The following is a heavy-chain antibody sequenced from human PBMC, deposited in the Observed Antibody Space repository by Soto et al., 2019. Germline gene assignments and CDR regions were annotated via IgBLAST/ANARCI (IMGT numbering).Heavy chain of an antibody. D-gene: IGHD3-9*01. Sequence: ASVKVSCKASGYTFTSYAMNWVRQAPGQRLEWMGWINAGNGNAKYAQKFQGRVTITADKSTSTAYMELSSLRSEDTAVYYCATSFLTTRHYYGMDVWGQGTTVTVSS. CDR2: INAGNGNA. CDR1: GYTFTSYA. V-gene: IGHV1-3*01. J-gene: IGHJ6*02. CDR3: ATSFLTTRHYYGMDV.